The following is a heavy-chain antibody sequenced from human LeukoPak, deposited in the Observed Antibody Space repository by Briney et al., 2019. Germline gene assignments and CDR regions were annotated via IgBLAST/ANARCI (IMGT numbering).Heavy chain of an antibody. V-gene: IGHV3-30-3*01. Sequence: GGSLRLSCAASGFTFSSYAMHWVRQAPGKGLEWVAVISYDGSNKYYADSVKGRFTISRNNSKNTLYLQMNSLRAEDTAVYYCARDRDYGDSQFDYWGQGTLVTVSS. CDR1: GFTFSSYA. J-gene: IGHJ4*02. CDR3: ARDRDYGDSQFDY. D-gene: IGHD4-17*01. CDR2: ISYDGSNK.